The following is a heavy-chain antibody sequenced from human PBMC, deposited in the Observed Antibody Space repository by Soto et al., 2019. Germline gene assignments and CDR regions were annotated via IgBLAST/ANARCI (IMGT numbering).Heavy chain of an antibody. Sequence: PGGSLRLSCAVSGFTFSSYALSWVRQAPGKGLEWVSVISGSGGSATYADSVRGRFTISRDNAKNSLYLQMNSLRAEDTARIQIAGYWGQGIQVTVSS. CDR2: ISGSGGSA. D-gene: IGHD2-15*01. J-gene: IGHJ4*02. CDR3: AGY. V-gene: IGHV3-23*01. CDR1: GFTFSSYA.